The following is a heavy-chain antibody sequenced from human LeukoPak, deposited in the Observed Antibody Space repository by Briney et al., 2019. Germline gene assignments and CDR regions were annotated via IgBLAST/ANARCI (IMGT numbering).Heavy chain of an antibody. CDR1: GYTFTSYD. Sequence: ASVKVSCKASGYTFTSYDINWVRQATGQGLEWMGWMNPNSGNTGYAQKFQGRVTITRNTSISTAYMELSSLRSEDTAVYYCARGRFGVWLSSGFLHYWGQGTLVTVSS. V-gene: IGHV1-8*03. CDR3: ARGRFGVWLSSGFLHY. D-gene: IGHD3-16*01. CDR2: MNPNSGNT. J-gene: IGHJ4*02.